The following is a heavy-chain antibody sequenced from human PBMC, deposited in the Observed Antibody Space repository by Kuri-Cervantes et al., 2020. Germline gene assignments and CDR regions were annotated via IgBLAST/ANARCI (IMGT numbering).Heavy chain of an antibody. CDR3: ARHFWSGSGWFDP. CDR2: TYYRSKWYN. J-gene: IGHJ5*02. V-gene: IGHV6-1*01. D-gene: IGHD3-3*02. CDR1: EDSVSSNSAA. Sequence: LRLSCAICEDSVSSNSAAWNWIRQSPSGGLEWLGRTYYRSKWYNDYAVSVKSRITINPDTSKNQFSLHLNSVTPDDTAVYYCARHFWSGSGWFDPWGDRTLVTVSS.